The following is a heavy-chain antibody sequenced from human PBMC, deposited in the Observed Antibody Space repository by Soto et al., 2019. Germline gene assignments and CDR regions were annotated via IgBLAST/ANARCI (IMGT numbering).Heavy chain of an antibody. Sequence: PGGSLRLACAASGFTFSSYGMHWVRQAPGKGLEWVAVIWYDGSNKYYADSVKGRFTISRDNSKNTLYLQMNSLRAEDTAVYYCARDEGLLKAYCSSTSCYSNWFDPWGQGTLVTVSS. CDR3: ARDEGLLKAYCSSTSCYSNWFDP. CDR1: GFTFSSYG. CDR2: IWYDGSNK. J-gene: IGHJ5*02. D-gene: IGHD2-2*02. V-gene: IGHV3-33*01.